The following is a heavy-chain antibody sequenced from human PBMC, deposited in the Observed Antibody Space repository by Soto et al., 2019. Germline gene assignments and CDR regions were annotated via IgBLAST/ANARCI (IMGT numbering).Heavy chain of an antibody. Sequence: QVQLVQSGAEVKRPGASVKVSCKASGYTFTNYYMHWVRQAPGQGLEWMGVIHYSGATPTYAQKFQGRVTMARDTSTSTVYVELSSLTSEDTAVYYCVRGGGGGQFDSWGQGTLVTVSS. CDR2: IHYSGATP. V-gene: IGHV1-46*01. CDR1: GYTFTNYY. D-gene: IGHD2-21*01. CDR3: VRGGGGGQFDS. J-gene: IGHJ4*02.